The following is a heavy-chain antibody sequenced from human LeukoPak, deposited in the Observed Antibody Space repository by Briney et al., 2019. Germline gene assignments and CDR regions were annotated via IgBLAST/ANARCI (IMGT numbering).Heavy chain of an antibody. CDR2: INWNGGST. D-gene: IGHD5-18*01. J-gene: IGHJ4*02. CDR3: ARETAMADFDY. CDR1: GFTFDDYG. Sequence: GGSLRLPCAASGFTFDDYGMSWVRQAPGKGLEWVSGINWNGGSTGYAGSVKGRFTISRDNAKNSLYLQMNSLRAEDTALYYCARETAMADFDYWGQGTLVTVSS. V-gene: IGHV3-20*04.